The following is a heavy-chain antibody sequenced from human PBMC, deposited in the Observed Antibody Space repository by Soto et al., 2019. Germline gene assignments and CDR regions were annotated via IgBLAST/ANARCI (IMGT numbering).Heavy chain of an antibody. CDR3: ASPYSSSWYYDY. Sequence: QLQLQESGPGLVKPSETLSLTCTVSGGSISSSSYYWGWIRQPPGKGLEWIGSIYYSGSTYYNPSLNSRVTISVDTSKIQFSLKLSSVTAADTAVYYCASPYSSSWYYDYWGQGTLVTVSS. D-gene: IGHD6-13*01. CDR2: IYYSGST. V-gene: IGHV4-39*01. CDR1: GGSISSSSYY. J-gene: IGHJ4*02.